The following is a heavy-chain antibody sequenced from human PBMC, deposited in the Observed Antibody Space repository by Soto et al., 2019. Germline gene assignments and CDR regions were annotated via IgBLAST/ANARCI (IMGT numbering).Heavy chain of an antibody. CDR3: ARGDSSSWYTSYYYYGMDV. CDR1: GGSISSYY. J-gene: IGHJ6*02. CDR2: IYYSGST. Sequence: SETLSLTCTVSGGSISSYYWSWIRQPPGKGLEWIGYIYYSGSTNYNPSLKSRVTISVDTSKNQFSLKLSSVTAADTAVYYCARGDSSSWYTSYYYYGMDVWGQGTTVTAP. D-gene: IGHD6-13*01. V-gene: IGHV4-59*01.